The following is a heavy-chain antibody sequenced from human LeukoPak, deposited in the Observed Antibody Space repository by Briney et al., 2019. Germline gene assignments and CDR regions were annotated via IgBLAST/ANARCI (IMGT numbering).Heavy chain of an antibody. CDR2: INHRGAT. Sequence: PSETLSLTCAVFCGSLSDHDWSWIRQPPGKGLEWIREINHRGATNYNPSLKSRVTLSLDTSKNQVSLKLNSLTAADTAVYYCARGKGDLSMIVMIVTAVEFYFDSWGPGTLVTVSS. CDR1: CGSLSDHD. D-gene: IGHD3-22*01. CDR3: ARGKGDLSMIVMIVTAVEFYFDS. J-gene: IGHJ4*02. V-gene: IGHV4-34*01.